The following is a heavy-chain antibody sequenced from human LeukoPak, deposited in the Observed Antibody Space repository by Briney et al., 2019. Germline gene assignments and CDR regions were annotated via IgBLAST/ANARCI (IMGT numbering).Heavy chain of an antibody. CDR3: AGSLLERAFDI. D-gene: IGHD2-15*01. V-gene: IGHV4-34*01. Sequence: SETLSLTSAVYGGSFGGYYWSWIRQPHGKGLGGCGEINHREGTNYNPPLKSPVTISVDTSKHQFSLKLSSVTAADTAVYYCAGSLLERAFDIWGQGTMVTVSS. CDR2: INHREGT. J-gene: IGHJ3*02. CDR1: GGSFGGYY.